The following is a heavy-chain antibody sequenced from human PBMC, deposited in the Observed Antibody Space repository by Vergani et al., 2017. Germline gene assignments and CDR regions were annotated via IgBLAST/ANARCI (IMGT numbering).Heavy chain of an antibody. CDR1: GFSPSTSGVG. J-gene: IGHJ2*01. CDR3: AHGVGYYDILTGYYDWYFDL. Sequence: QITLKESGPTLVKPTQTLTLTCTFSGFSPSTSGVGVGWIRQPPGKALEWLALIYWNDDKRYSPSLKSRLTITKDTSKNQVVLTMTNMDPVDTATYYCAHGVGYYDILTGYYDWYFDLWGRGTLVTVSS. V-gene: IGHV2-5*01. CDR2: IYWNDDK. D-gene: IGHD3-9*01.